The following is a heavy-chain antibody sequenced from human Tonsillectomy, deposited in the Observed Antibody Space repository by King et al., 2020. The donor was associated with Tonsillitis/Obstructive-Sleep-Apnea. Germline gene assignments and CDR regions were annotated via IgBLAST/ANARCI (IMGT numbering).Heavy chain of an antibody. CDR2: IYWDDDK. V-gene: IGHV2-5*02. Sequence: QESGPGPVKPSETLTLTCTFSGFSLSTSGVGVGWIRQPPGKALEWLALIYWDDDKRYSSSLKSRLTITKDTSKNQVVLTMTNMDPVDTATYYCAHSSTTATPFDYWGQGTLVTVSS. CDR1: GFSLSTSGVG. J-gene: IGHJ4*02. D-gene: IGHD4-17*01. CDR3: AHSSTTATPFDY.